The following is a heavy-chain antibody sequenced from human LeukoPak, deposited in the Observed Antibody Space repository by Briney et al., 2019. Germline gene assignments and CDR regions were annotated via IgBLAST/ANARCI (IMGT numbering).Heavy chain of an antibody. CDR2: IWYDGSNK. J-gene: IGHJ5*02. CDR1: GFTFSSYG. Sequence: GGSLRLSCAASGFTFSSYGMHGVRQAPGKGLEGVAVIWYDGSNKYYADSVKGRFTISRDNSKNTLYLQMNSLRAEDTAVYYCARARITMIHGWFDPWGQGTLVTVSS. D-gene: IGHD3-22*01. CDR3: ARARITMIHGWFDP. V-gene: IGHV3-33*01.